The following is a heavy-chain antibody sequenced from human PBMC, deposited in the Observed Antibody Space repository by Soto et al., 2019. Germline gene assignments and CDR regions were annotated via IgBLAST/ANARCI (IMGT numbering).Heavy chain of an antibody. J-gene: IGHJ4*02. D-gene: IGHD6-13*01. CDR2: FEPEAGET. CDR3: ATGLYSGTWYPPFDY. Sequence: QVQLMQSGAEVRKPGASVKVSCKVSGNTLTELSMHWVRQAPGKGPEWMGGFEPEAGETIYAQKFQGRVTMTEDTSTDTAYMELSSLRSEDTAVYYCATGLYSGTWYPPFDYWGQGTLVTVSS. V-gene: IGHV1-24*01. CDR1: GNTLTELS.